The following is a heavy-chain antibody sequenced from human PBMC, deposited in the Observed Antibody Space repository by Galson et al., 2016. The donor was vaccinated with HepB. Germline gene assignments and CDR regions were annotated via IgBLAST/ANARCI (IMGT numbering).Heavy chain of an antibody. D-gene: IGHD3-22*01. CDR1: GGSFSSYA. Sequence: SVKVSCKASGGSFSSYAISWVRQAPGQGLEWMGGIIPIFGTANYAQRLQGRVTITADKSTSTVYMVLSSLRSEDTAVYYCARGVPTFDYDSSGAYYFDYWGQGTLVTVSS. CDR3: ARGVPTFDYDSSGAYYFDY. V-gene: IGHV1-69*06. CDR2: IIPIFGTA. J-gene: IGHJ4*02.